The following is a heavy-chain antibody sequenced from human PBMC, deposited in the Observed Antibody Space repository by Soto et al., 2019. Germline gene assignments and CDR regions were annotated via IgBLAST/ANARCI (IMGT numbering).Heavy chain of an antibody. CDR2: IYHSGST. V-gene: IGHV4-4*02. CDR3: ARAGHSYSSSWWNNWFDP. J-gene: IGHJ5*02. Sequence: SETLSLTCAVSGGSISSSNWWSWVRQPPGKGLEWIGEIYHSGSTNYNPSLKSRVTISVDKSKNQFSLKLSSVTAADTAVYYCARAGHSYSSSWWNNWFDPWGQGALVTVSS. CDR1: GGSISSSNW. D-gene: IGHD6-13*01.